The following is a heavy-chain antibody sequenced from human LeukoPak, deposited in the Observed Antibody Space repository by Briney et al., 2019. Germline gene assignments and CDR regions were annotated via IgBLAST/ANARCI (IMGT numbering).Heavy chain of an antibody. J-gene: IGHJ4*02. CDR3: PQVATDY. D-gene: IGHD5-12*01. V-gene: IGHV1-2*02. Sequence: ASVKVSCKASVYTFTGHYIHWVRQAPRDGLEWMGWINPNSGAPNYAQNFQGRATMTRDTSMSSVYMELGTLRSYYAGVYCCPQVATDYWGQGTLVTVSS. CDR1: VYTFTGHY. CDR2: INPNSGAP.